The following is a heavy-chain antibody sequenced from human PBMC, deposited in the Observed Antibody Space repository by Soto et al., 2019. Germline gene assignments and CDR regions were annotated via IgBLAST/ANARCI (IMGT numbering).Heavy chain of an antibody. D-gene: IGHD6-13*01. J-gene: IGHJ4*02. CDR3: ATKEGNSWSFDL. V-gene: IGHV4-34*01. Sequence: QVRLQQWGAGLLKPSETLSLSCAVYGGSFSGYYFSWIRHPPGRGLEWIGEINHSGSTNYNPSLKSRVTISIDTTKNQFFLKLTSVTVADTAIYHCATKEGNSWSFDLWGQGTLVTVSS. CDR1: GGSFSGYY. CDR2: INHSGST.